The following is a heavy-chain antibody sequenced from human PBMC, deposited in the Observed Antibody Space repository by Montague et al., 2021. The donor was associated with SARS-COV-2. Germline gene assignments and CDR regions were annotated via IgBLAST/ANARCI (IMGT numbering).Heavy chain of an antibody. D-gene: IGHD3-10*01. J-gene: IGHJ6*02. Sequence: SETLSLTCTVSGGSISSYYWSWIRQPPGKGLEWIGFIYYSGSTNYNPSLKSRVTISVDTSKNQFSLKLSSVTAADTAVYYCAREGSGFDYYYGMDVWGQGTTVTVSS. CDR1: GGSISSYY. V-gene: IGHV4-59*01. CDR2: IYYSGST. CDR3: AREGSGFDYYYGMDV.